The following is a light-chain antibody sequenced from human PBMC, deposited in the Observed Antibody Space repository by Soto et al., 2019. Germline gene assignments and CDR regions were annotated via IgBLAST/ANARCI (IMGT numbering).Light chain of an antibody. J-gene: IGKJ3*01. Sequence: DIVMIQSPLSLPVTPGEPASISCRSSQSLLHSNVHNYLDWYLQQPGQSPQLPRYLGSSRASGVPDRFSGSGSGTKFTMNISRVEAEDVGVYYCMQALQTPLFTVGPGTKVDIK. CDR3: MQALQTPLFT. CDR2: LGS. CDR1: QSLLHSNVHNY. V-gene: IGKV2-28*01.